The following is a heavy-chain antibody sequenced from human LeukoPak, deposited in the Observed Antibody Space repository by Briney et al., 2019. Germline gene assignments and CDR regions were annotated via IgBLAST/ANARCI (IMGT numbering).Heavy chain of an antibody. Sequence: SETLSLTCTVSGGSISSYYWSWIRQPPGKGLEWIGYIYYSGSTNYNPSLKSRVTISLDKSKNQFSLNLTSVTAADTAVYYCARREAGTENPDIVASTYFDYWGQGTLVTVSS. D-gene: IGHD5-12*01. CDR3: ARREAGTENPDIVASTYFDY. CDR2: IYYSGST. CDR1: GGSISSYY. J-gene: IGHJ4*02. V-gene: IGHV4-59*12.